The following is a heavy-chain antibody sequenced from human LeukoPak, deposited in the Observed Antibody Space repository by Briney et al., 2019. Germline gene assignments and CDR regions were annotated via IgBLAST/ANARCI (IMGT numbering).Heavy chain of an antibody. CDR2: IYSSGGT. D-gene: IGHD1-26*01. V-gene: IGHV4-59*08. J-gene: IGHJ6*03. CDR1: GGSISSYY. Sequence: PSETLSLTCTVSGGSISSYYWSWIRQPPGKGLEWIGYIYSSGGTNYNPSLKSRVTISVDMSKNQFSLKLSSVTAADTAVYYCARXIVGATIGYYYYMDVWGKGTTVTVSS. CDR3: ARXIVGATIGYYYYMDV.